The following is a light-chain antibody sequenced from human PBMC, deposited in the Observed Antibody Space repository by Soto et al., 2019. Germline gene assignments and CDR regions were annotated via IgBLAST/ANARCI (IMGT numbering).Light chain of an antibody. CDR1: RSISSY. CDR3: QQSYSTPPWT. V-gene: IGKV1-39*01. Sequence: DIQMTQSPSSLSASVGDRVTITCRASRSISSYLNWYQQKPGKAPKLLIYAASSLQSGVPSRFSGSGSGTDLTLTISSLQPEDFATYYCQQSYSTPPWTFGQGTKVEIK. J-gene: IGKJ1*01. CDR2: AAS.